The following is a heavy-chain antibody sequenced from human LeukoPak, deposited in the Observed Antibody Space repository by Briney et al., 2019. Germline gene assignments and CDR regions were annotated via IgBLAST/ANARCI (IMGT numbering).Heavy chain of an antibody. Sequence: SETLSLTCTVSGGSISSCYWSWIRQPPGKGLEWIGYIYYSGSTNYNPPLKSRVTISVDTSKNQFSLKLSSVTAADTAVYYCARRVTMVRGNRYNWFDPWGQGTLVTVSS. CDR3: ARRVTMVRGNRYNWFDP. D-gene: IGHD3-10*01. CDR1: GGSISSCY. CDR2: IYYSGST. V-gene: IGHV4-59*01. J-gene: IGHJ5*02.